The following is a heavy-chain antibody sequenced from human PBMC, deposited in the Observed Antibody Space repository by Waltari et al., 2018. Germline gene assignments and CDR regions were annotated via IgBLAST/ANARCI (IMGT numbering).Heavy chain of an antibody. D-gene: IGHD5-18*01. J-gene: IGHJ4*02. Sequence: QVQLQQWGAGLLKPSETLSLTCAVYGGSFSGYYWSWIRLPTGKGLEWIGDINHSGSTNYNPSLKSRVTISVDTSKSQCSLKLSSVTAADTAVYYCARVGYSYGYVLAPPDYWGQGTLVTVSS. CDR2: INHSGST. CDR3: ARVGYSYGYVLAPPDY. V-gene: IGHV4-34*01. CDR1: GGSFSGYY.